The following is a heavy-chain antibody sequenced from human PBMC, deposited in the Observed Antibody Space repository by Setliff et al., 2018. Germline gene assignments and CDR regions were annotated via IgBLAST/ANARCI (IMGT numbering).Heavy chain of an antibody. CDR3: VRGTVIAYGMDV. CDR2: INPNSGGT. V-gene: IGHV7-4-1*01. Sequence: ASVKVSCKASGYTFTGYYMHWVRQAPGQGLEWMGWINPNSGGTNYAQGCTGRCVFSLDTSVSSAYLQIFSLKSEDTAVYYCVRGTVIAYGMDVWGQGTTVTVSS. CDR1: GYTFTGYY. D-gene: IGHD4-17*01. J-gene: IGHJ6*02.